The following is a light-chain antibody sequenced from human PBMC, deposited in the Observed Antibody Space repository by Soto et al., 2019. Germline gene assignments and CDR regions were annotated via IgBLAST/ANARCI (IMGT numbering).Light chain of an antibody. J-gene: IGKJ4*01. CDR2: AAS. CDR1: QNINTY. V-gene: IGKV1-39*01. Sequence: DIQMTQSPYSLSAAVGDRVTIACRASQNINTYLNWYQQKPGKAPKLLIYAASSLQSGVPSRFSGSGSGTDFTLTISSLQPEDVATYYCPQANSFPITVGGGTKGDIK. CDR3: PQANSFPIT.